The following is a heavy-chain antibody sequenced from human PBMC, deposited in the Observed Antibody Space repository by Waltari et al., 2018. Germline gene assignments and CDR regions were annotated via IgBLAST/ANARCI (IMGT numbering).Heavy chain of an antibody. CDR1: GDSITSYY. CDR2: LYNSWST. D-gene: IGHD6-13*01. CDR3: ARDPGSASWYGAFDV. J-gene: IGHJ3*01. Sequence: QVQLQESGPGLVKPSETLSLTCIVSGDSITSYYWNWIRQPPGKGLEWIGYLYNSWSTNYNPSLKSRVTISVDTSKNQFSLKLTSVTAADTAVYYCARDPGSASWYGAFDVWGQGTMVSVSS. V-gene: IGHV4-59*01.